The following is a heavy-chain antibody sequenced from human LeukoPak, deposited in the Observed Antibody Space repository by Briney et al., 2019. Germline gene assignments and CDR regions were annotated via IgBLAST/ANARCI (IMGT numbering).Heavy chain of an antibody. D-gene: IGHD3-3*01. CDR2: IYSGDIT. CDR3: ARDLWDATGY. V-gene: IGHV3-66*02. CDR1: GFSSNY. Sequence: GGSLRLSCVASGFSSNYMSWVRQAPGKGLEWVSVIYSGDITYYADSVKGRFTISRDISKNTLYLQMNSLRPEDTAVYHCARDLWDATGYWGQGTLVTVSS. J-gene: IGHJ4*02.